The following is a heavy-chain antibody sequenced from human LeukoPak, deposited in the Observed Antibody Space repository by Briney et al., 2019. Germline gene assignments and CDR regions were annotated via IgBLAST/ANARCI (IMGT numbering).Heavy chain of an antibody. CDR2: ISYDGSNK. CDR3: ARSPIRRQHLVRGFDQ. D-gene: IGHD6-13*01. Sequence: SCKASGYTFTGNYMHWVRQAPGKGLEWVAVISYDGSNKYYADSVKGRFTISRDNAKNSLSLQMNSLRAENTAVYYCARSPIRRQHLVRGFDQWGQGTLVTVSS. V-gene: IGHV3-30-3*01. CDR1: GYTFTGNY. J-gene: IGHJ4*02.